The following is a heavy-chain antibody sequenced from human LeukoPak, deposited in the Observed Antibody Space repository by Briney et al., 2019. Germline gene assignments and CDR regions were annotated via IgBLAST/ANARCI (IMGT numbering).Heavy chain of an antibody. J-gene: IGHJ5*02. Sequence: ASVKVSCKASGYTFTSYDINWVRQATGQGLEWMGWMNPNSGNTGYAQKFQGRVTMTRNTSISTAYMELSGLRSEDTAVYYCARRGRIAARPGWFDPWGQGTLVTVSS. CDR1: GYTFTSYD. CDR2: MNPNSGNT. D-gene: IGHD6-6*01. CDR3: ARRGRIAARPGWFDP. V-gene: IGHV1-8*01.